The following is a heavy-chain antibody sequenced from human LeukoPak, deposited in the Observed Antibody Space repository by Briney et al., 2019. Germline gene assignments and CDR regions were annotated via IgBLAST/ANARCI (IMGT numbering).Heavy chain of an antibody. CDR3: ARRKRLSGPIDY. Sequence: GESLKISCKGSGYNFTSYWVGWLRQLPGKDLQWMGFIYPGDSDTRYCPSFQGRVSTSADESISTAYLQWSSLKASDSAMYYCARRKRLSGPIDYWGQGTLVTVSS. V-gene: IGHV5-51*01. CDR2: IYPGDSDT. CDR1: GYNFTSYW. D-gene: IGHD3-3*01. J-gene: IGHJ4*02.